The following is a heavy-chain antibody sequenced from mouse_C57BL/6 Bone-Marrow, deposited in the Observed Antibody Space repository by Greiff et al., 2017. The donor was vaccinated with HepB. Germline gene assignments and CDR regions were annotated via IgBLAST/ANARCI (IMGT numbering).Heavy chain of an antibody. CDR3: ARSEAYYGNLAWFAY. CDR1: GYTFTSYT. Sequence: QVQLQQSGAELARPGASVKMSCKAFGYTFTSYTMHWVKQRPGQGLEWIGYINPSSGYTKYNQKFKDKATLTADKSSSTAYMQLSSLTSEDSAVYYCARSEAYYGNLAWFAYWGQGTLVTVSA. V-gene: IGHV1-4*01. CDR2: INPSSGYT. D-gene: IGHD2-10*01. J-gene: IGHJ3*01.